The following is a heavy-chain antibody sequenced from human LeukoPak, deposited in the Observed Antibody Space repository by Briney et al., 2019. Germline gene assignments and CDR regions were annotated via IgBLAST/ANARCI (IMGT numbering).Heavy chain of an antibody. CDR1: GFTFDNYA. J-gene: IGHJ4*02. Sequence: GGSESLSCTPSGFTFDNYAMHWVRQAPGKGVEGVPLISCDGGNIFYADSVQGRFHISRENYKNTLYLQMNSLRPEDTAVYYCARDPPFGSGWSQNYFDYWGQGTVVIVSS. CDR2: ISCDGGNI. D-gene: IGHD6-19*01. CDR3: ARDPPFGSGWSQNYFDY. V-gene: IGHV3-30*04.